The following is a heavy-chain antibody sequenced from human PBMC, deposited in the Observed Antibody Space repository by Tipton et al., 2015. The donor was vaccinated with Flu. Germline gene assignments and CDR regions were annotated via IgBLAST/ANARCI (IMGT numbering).Heavy chain of an antibody. CDR3: AKAYYPSIMDTAMDLDY. Sequence: SLRLSCAASGFTFDDYAMHWVRQAPGKGLEWASGISWNSGSIGYADSVKGRFTISRDNAKNSLYLQMNSLRAEDTALYYCAKAYYPSIMDTAMDLDYWGQGTLVTVSS. J-gene: IGHJ4*02. V-gene: IGHV3-9*01. CDR1: GFTFDDYA. CDR2: ISWNSGSI. D-gene: IGHD5-18*01.